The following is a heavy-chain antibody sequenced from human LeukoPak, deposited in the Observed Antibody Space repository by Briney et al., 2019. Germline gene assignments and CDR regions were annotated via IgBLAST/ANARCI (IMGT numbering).Heavy chain of an antibody. V-gene: IGHV3-43*02. CDR1: GFTFDDYA. CDR2: ISGDGGST. J-gene: IGHJ4*02. Sequence: GGSLRLSCAAPGFTFDDYAMHWVRQAPGKGLEWVSLISGDGGSTYYADSVKGRFTISRDNSKNSLYLQMNSLRTEDTALYHCAKDRGWYDYWGQGTLVTASS. CDR3: AKDRGWYDY. D-gene: IGHD6-19*01.